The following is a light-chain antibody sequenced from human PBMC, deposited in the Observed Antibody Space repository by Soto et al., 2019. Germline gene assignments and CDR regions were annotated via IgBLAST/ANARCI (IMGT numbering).Light chain of an antibody. CDR1: QSINTW. Sequence: DIQMTQSPSTLSASVGDRVTINCRASQSINTWLAWYQQKPGKAPNLLIYDASTLQSGVPSRFSGSGSATESTLTISSLQAEDVASYYCQQYSTYSWTFGQGTKVDIK. CDR2: DAS. CDR3: QQYSTYSWT. V-gene: IGKV1-5*01. J-gene: IGKJ1*01.